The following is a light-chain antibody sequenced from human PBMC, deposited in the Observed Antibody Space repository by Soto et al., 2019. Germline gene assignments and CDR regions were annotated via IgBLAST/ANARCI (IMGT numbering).Light chain of an antibody. CDR1: SSNIGNNY. J-gene: IGLJ1*01. CDR3: GTWDRGLSADV. V-gene: IGLV1-51*01. Sequence: QAVVTQPPSVSAAPGQKVTISCSGSSSNIGNNYVSWYQQLPGTAPKLLIYDNNKRPSGIPDRFSGSKSGTSATLGITGLQTGDEANYYGGTWDRGLSADVSGTGTKLTV. CDR2: DNN.